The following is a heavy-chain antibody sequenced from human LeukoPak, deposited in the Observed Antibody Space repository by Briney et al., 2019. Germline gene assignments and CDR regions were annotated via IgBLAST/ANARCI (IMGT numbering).Heavy chain of an antibody. D-gene: IGHD3-10*01. CDR2: LNARATSP. CDR3: AKEAWFGELALDR. Sequence: PGGSLRLSCAASGFPFSNYAMSWVRQAPGGGLEWVSVLNARATSPHYADSVKGRFTISRDNPKNTLYLQMDRLRAEDTAVYYCAKEAWFGELALDRWGQGTLVTVSS. J-gene: IGHJ5*02. CDR1: GFPFSNYA. V-gene: IGHV3-23*01.